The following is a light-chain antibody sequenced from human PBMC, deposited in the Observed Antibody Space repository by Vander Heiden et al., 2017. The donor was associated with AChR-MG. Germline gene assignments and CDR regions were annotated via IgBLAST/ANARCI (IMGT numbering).Light chain of an antibody. CDR1: QSIATY. CDR3: RQRSNWPLT. CDR2: DAS. Sequence: EFVLTQSPATLSLSPGERATLSCRASQSIATYLAWYQQKPGQAPRLLIYDASNRATGIPARFSGSGSGTDFTLTISSLEPEDFAIYYCRQRSNWPLTFGGGTKVEIK. J-gene: IGKJ4*01. V-gene: IGKV3-11*01.